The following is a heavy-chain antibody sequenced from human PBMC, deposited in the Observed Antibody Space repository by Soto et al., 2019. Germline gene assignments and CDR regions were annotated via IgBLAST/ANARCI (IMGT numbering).Heavy chain of an antibody. CDR2: IYYSGST. V-gene: IGHV4-59*01. J-gene: IGHJ5*02. CDR1: GGSISSYY. D-gene: IGHD2-2*01. Sequence: SETLSLTCTVSGGSISSYYWSWIRQPPGKGLEWIGYIYYSGSTNYNPSLKSRVTISVDTSKNQSSLKLSSVTAADTAVYYCARAHNIVVVPAAMGMFDLWGPGPLVTVSS. CDR3: ARAHNIVVVPAAMGMFDL.